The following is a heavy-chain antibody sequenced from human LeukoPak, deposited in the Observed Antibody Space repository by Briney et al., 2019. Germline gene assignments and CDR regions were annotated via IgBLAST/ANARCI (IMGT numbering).Heavy chain of an antibody. V-gene: IGHV1-69*04. CDR2: IIPILGIA. CDR1: GGTFSSYA. J-gene: IGHJ4*02. D-gene: IGHD6-19*01. CDR3: ARSFSSGWGYYFDY. Sequence: SVKVSCKASGGTFSSYAISWVRQAPGQGLEWMGRIIPILGIANYAQKFQGRVTITADKSTSTAYMELSSLRSEGTAVYYCARSFSSGWGYYFDYWGQGTLVTVSS.